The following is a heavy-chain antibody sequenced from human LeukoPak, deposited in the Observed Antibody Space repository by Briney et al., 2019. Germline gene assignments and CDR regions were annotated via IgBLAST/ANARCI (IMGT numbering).Heavy chain of an antibody. V-gene: IGHV1-69*06. CDR2: IIPIFGTA. Sequence: ASVKVSCKASGGTFSSYAISWVRQAPGQGPEWMGGIIPIFGTANYAQKFQGRVTITADKSTSTAYMELSSLRSDDTAVYYCARDLKVSVAGTGWYFDLWGRGTLVTVSS. CDR3: ARDLKVSVAGTGWYFDL. CDR1: GGTFSSYA. D-gene: IGHD6-19*01. J-gene: IGHJ2*01.